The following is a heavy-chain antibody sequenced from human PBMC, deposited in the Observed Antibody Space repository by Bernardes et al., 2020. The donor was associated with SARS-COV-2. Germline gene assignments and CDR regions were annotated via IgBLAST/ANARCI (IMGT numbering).Heavy chain of an antibody. CDR3: ARDDIRYFDWLLESGYYYYGMDV. CDR2: IKQDGSEK. CDR1: GFTFSSYW. D-gene: IGHD3-9*01. Sequence: GGSLRLSCAASGFTFSSYWMSWVRQAPGKGLEWVANIKQDGSEKYYVDSVKGRFTISRDNAKNSLYLQMNSLRAEDTAVYYCARDDIRYFDWLLESGYYYYGMDVWGQGTTVTVSS. J-gene: IGHJ6*02. V-gene: IGHV3-7*01.